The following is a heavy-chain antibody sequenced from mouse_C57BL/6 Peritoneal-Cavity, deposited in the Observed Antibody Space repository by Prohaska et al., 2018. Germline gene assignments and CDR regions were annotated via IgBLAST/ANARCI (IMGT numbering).Heavy chain of an antibody. V-gene: IGHV1-18*01. CDR3: AREGPGLHY. Sequence: HGKSLEWIGDINPNNGGTIYNQKFKGKATLTVDKSSSTAYMELRSLTSEDTAVYYCAREGPGLHYWGQGTTLTVSS. J-gene: IGHJ2*01. CDR2: INPNNGGT. D-gene: IGHD3-3*01.